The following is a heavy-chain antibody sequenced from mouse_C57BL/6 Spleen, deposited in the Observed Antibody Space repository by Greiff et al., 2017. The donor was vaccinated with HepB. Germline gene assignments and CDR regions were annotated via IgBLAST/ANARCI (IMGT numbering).Heavy chain of an antibody. D-gene: IGHD4-1*01. CDR3: ARSLGTRYFDY. V-gene: IGHV1-69*01. CDR1: GYTFTSYW. CDR2: IDPSDSYT. Sequence: QVQLQQPGAELVMPGASVKLSCKASGYTFTSYWMHWVKQRPGQGLEWIGEIDPSDSYTNYNQKFKGKSTLTVDKSSSTAYMQLSSLTSEDSAVYYCARSLGTRYFDYWGQGTTLTVSS. J-gene: IGHJ2*01.